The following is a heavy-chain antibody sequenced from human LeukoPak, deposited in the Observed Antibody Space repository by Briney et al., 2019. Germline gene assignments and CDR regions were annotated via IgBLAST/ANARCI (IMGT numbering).Heavy chain of an antibody. Sequence: GGSLRLSCAASGFTFSSYGMSWVRQAPGKGLEWVSALSGSGGRTFYADSVKGRFTISRDNSKNTLYLQMNSLRAEDTAVYYCAKDRVGAILYFDSWGQGTLVTVSS. CDR1: GFTFSSYG. V-gene: IGHV3-23*01. J-gene: IGHJ4*02. CDR3: AKDRVGAILYFDS. D-gene: IGHD1-26*01. CDR2: LSGSGGRT.